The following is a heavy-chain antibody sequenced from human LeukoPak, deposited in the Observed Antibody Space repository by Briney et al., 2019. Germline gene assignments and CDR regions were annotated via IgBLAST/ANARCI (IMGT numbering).Heavy chain of an antibody. Sequence: GGSLRLSCAASGFTFSSYGMHWVRQAPGKGLEWVAAISYDGSNKYYADSVKGRFTISRDNSKNTLYLQMNSLRAEDTAVYYCAKDLAGYFDYWGQGTLVTVSS. CDR1: GFTFSSYG. CDR3: AKDLAGYFDY. J-gene: IGHJ4*02. CDR2: ISYDGSNK. V-gene: IGHV3-30*18.